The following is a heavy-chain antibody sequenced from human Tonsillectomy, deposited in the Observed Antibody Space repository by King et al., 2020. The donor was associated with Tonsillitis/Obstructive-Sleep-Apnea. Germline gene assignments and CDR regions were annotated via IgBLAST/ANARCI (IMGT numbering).Heavy chain of an antibody. CDR3: ARIGLGRDY. Sequence: QLQESGPGLVKPSQTLSLTCTVSDGSISSGGYYWSWIRQPPGKGLEWIGYISCSGSTSSNPSLEGRVTISVDTSTNQFSLELNSVTAADTAVYHCARIGLGRDYWGQGTLVTVSS. CDR1: DGSISSGGYY. V-gene: IGHV4-31*03. J-gene: IGHJ4*02. D-gene: IGHD6-19*01. CDR2: ISCSGST.